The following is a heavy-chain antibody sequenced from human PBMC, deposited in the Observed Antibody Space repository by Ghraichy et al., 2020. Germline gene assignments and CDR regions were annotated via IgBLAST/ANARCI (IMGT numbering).Heavy chain of an antibody. V-gene: IGHV4-59*01. CDR1: GISISAYY. CDR2: IYYAGST. Sequence: SQTLSLTCSVSGISISAYYWSWIRQPPGQGLEWIGYIYYAGSTNYNPSLTSRVSMPLDMSMNQMSLRLSSVTAADTAVYYCARLRSSPQDYYYYGLDVWGKGTAVTVSS. CDR3: ARLRSSPQDYYYYGLDV. J-gene: IGHJ6*04. D-gene: IGHD3-10*01.